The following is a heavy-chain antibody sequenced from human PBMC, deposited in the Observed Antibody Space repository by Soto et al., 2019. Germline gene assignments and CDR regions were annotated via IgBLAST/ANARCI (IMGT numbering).Heavy chain of an antibody. D-gene: IGHD4-17*01. CDR2: IRSSGSTI. CDR1: GFTFSDYY. J-gene: IGHJ2*01. Sequence: QVQLVESGGGLVKPGGSLRLSCAASGFTFSDYYMSWIRQAPGKGLEWVSYIRSSGSTIYYADSVKGRFTISRDNTKNSMYRQMNSLRVEGTAVHYCARRGYGVPNGWYFDLWGRGTLVTVSS. CDR3: ARRGYGVPNGWYFDL. V-gene: IGHV3-11*01.